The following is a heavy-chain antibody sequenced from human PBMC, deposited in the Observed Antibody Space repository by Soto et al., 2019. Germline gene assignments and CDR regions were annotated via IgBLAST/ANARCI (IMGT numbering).Heavy chain of an antibody. J-gene: IGHJ4*02. Sequence: PGWSLRLSCASSVFTFISYGMHWVRQAPGKGLEWVAVISYDGSNKYYADSVKGRFTISRDNSKNTLYLQMNSLRAEDTAVYYCAKDRSRYNWNYGGDYWGQGTLVTVSS. D-gene: IGHD1-7*01. CDR1: VFTFISYG. CDR2: ISYDGSNK. CDR3: AKDRSRYNWNYGGDY. V-gene: IGHV3-30*18.